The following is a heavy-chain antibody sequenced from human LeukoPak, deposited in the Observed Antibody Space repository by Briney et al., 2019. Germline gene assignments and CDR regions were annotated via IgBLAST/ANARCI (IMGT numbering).Heavy chain of an antibody. J-gene: IGHJ4*02. CDR2: IMSDGTGI. V-gene: IGHV3-74*01. D-gene: IGHD4-17*01. CDR3: VRGQTIDY. CDR1: GFTFSNYL. Sequence: SGGSLRLSCTTSGFTFSNYLMYWVRQAPGKGLMWVSRIMSDGTGITYTDSVEGRFTISRDNAKNTLYLQMNSLRDEDTAVYYCVRGQTIDYWGQGTLVTVSS.